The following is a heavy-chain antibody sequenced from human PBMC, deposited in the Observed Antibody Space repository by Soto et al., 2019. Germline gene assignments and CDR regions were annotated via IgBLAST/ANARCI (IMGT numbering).Heavy chain of an antibody. CDR3: ARSVWHGYFDY. V-gene: IGHV3-7*01. J-gene: IGHJ4*02. Sequence: PGVSLRLSCAASGCACSSYRKNWFRHTPGKGLEWVANIKQDGSEKYYVDSVKGRFTISRDNAKNSLYLQMNSLRAEDTAVYYCARSVWHGYFDYWGQGTLVTVSS. CDR1: GCACSSYR. CDR2: IKQDGSEK. D-gene: IGHD6-6*01.